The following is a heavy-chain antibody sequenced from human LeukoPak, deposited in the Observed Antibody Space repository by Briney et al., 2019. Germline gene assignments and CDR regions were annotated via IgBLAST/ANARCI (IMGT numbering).Heavy chain of an antibody. J-gene: IGHJ3*02. V-gene: IGHV4-59*12. D-gene: IGHD3-22*01. CDR2: IYYSGST. CDR3: AKDDYYDNSGHQI. Sequence: ETLSLTCTVSGGSISSYYWSWIRQPPGKGLEWIGYIYYSGSTNYNPSLKSRVTISVDTSKNQFSLKLTSVTAADTAMYYCAKDDYYDNSGHQIWGQGTMVTVSS. CDR1: GGSISSYY.